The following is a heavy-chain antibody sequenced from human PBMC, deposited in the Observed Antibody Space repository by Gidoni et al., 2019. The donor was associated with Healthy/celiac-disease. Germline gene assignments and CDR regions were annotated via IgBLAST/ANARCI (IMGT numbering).Heavy chain of an antibody. CDR3: ARSIWVGELFETIDY. CDR1: GYTLTSYA. CDR2: INAGNGNT. D-gene: IGHD3-10*01. V-gene: IGHV1-3*01. Sequence: QVQLVQSGAEVKKPGASVKVSCQASGYTLTSYAMHWVRPAPGQRLEWMGWINAGNGNTKYSQKFQGRVISTRDTSASTAYMELSSLRSEDTAVYYCARSIWVGELFETIDYWGQGTLVTVSS. J-gene: IGHJ4*02.